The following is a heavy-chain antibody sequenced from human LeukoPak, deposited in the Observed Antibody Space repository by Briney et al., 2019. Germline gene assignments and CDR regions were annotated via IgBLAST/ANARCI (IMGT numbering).Heavy chain of an antibody. Sequence: PGGSLRLSCAASGFTFSSYWMNWVRQAPGKGLEWVSYISSSSSTIYYADSVKGRFTISRDNAKNSLYLQMNSLRAEDTAVYYCARVDYIVVVTFYYMDVWGKGTTVTVSS. J-gene: IGHJ6*03. CDR1: GFTFSSYW. CDR3: ARVDYIVVVTFYYMDV. V-gene: IGHV3-48*01. CDR2: ISSSSSTI. D-gene: IGHD2-21*02.